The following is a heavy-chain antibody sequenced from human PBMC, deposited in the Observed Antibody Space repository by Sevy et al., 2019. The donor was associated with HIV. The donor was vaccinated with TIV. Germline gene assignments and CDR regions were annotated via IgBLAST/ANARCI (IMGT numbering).Heavy chain of an antibody. D-gene: IGHD6-13*01. V-gene: IGHV3-30*02. CDR2: IQYDGNDK. J-gene: IGHJ4*02. CDR3: AKNTAAAGAGGFDY. Sequence: GGSLRLSCAASRFIFNDYGMHWVRQAPGKGLEWVAFIQYDGNDKYYADPMRGRFTISRDNSKNMLFLQMNSLRSEDTAMYYCAKNTAAAGAGGFDYWGQGTLVTVSS. CDR1: RFIFNDYG.